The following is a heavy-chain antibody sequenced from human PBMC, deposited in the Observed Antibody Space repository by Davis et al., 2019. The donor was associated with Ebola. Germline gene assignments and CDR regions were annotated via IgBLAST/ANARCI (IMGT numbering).Heavy chain of an antibody. V-gene: IGHV3-23*01. CDR1: GFTFSSYA. CDR2: ISSSGDKI. D-gene: IGHD3-16*01. Sequence: GESLKISCEASGFTFSSYAMSWVRQTPGKGLEWVSGISSSGDKIYYADSVKGRFTISRDNSKNTLYLQMNGLRAEDTAVYYCARDYAQIRSDYWGQGTLVTVSS. CDR3: ARDYAQIRSDY. J-gene: IGHJ4*02.